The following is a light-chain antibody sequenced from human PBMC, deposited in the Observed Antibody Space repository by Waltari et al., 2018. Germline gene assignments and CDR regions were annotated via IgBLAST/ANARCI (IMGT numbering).Light chain of an antibody. CDR3: CSYAGSSTLYVV. Sequence: QSALTQPASVSGSPGQSITISCTGTSSDVGSYNLVSWYQQHPGKAPKLMIYEGSKRPAGVSNRFSCSKSGNTASLTISGLQAEDEADYYCCSYAGSSTLYVVFGGGTKLTVL. CDR2: EGS. V-gene: IGLV2-23*03. J-gene: IGLJ2*01. CDR1: SSDVGSYNL.